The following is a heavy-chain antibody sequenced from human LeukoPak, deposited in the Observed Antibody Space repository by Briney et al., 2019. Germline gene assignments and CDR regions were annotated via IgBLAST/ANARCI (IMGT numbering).Heavy chain of an antibody. CDR3: ACHSGSSDY. CDR1: GFTFSSCG. CDR2: ISYDGSNK. Sequence: AGGSLRLSCAASGFTFSSCGMHWVRQAPGKGLEWVAVISYDGSNKYYADSVKGRFTISRDNSKNTLYLQMNSLRSDDTAVYYCACHSGSSDYWGQGTLVTVSS. J-gene: IGHJ4*02. V-gene: IGHV3-30*03. D-gene: IGHD1-26*01.